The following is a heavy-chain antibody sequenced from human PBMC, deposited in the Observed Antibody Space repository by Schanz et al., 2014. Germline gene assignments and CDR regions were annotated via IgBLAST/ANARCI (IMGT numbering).Heavy chain of an antibody. Sequence: EVQLVESGGGLVQPGGSLRLSCAASGFTFSTYCMSWVRQAPGKGLEWVANIKQDESERSYVDSVKGRFTISRDNAKNSLYLQMNSLRAEDTAVYYGARDKGGYYPFDYWGQGTLVTVSS. CDR2: IKQDESER. CDR3: ARDKGGYYPFDY. CDR1: GFTFSTYC. J-gene: IGHJ4*02. D-gene: IGHD3-3*01. V-gene: IGHV3-7*01.